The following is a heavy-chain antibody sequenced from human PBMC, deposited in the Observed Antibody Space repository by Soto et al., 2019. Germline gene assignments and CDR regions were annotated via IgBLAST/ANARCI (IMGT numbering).Heavy chain of an antibody. Sequence: EVHLVESGGGLVQPGGSLRLSCAGSGFTFSNHWMNCVRQAPGKGLEWVANIKADGSEKYYVDSVKGRFTISRDNAKNSLYLQMNRLRAEDTAVYYCARARGVDSWGPGTLVTVSS. V-gene: IGHV3-7*03. J-gene: IGHJ5*01. CDR1: GFTFSNHW. CDR2: IKADGSEK. D-gene: IGHD3-16*01. CDR3: ARARGVDS.